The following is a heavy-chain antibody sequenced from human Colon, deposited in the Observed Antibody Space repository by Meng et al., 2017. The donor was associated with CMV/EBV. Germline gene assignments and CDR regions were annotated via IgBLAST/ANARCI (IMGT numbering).Heavy chain of an antibody. V-gene: IGHV1-2*02. D-gene: IGHD1-26*01. Sequence: QVLVVQSGAGVKKPWASVKVSCKASGYTLTGYFKYWVRQAPGQGLEWLGVINPSTGGTNYAQKFQGRVTMTRDTSMNTAYMELSRLRSDDTAVYYCASLSGGDFDYWGQGTLVTVSS. CDR2: INPSTGGT. CDR3: ASLSGGDFDY. J-gene: IGHJ4*02. CDR1: GYTLTGYF.